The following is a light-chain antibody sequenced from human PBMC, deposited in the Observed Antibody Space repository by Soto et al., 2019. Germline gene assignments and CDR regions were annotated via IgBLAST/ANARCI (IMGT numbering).Light chain of an antibody. J-gene: IGKJ1*01. CDR1: QSVSSRY. Sequence: EIVLTPSPVTLSLSPGERATLSCRASQSVSSRYFAWYQQKPGQAPRLLIYAASSRAAGIPDRFSGSGSGTDFSLTISRLEPEDFAVYYCHQYASSRTFGPGTKVE. CDR3: HQYASSRT. V-gene: IGKV3-20*01. CDR2: AAS.